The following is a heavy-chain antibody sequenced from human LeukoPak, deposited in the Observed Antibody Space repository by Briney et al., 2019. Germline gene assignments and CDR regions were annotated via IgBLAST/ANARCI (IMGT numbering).Heavy chain of an antibody. CDR2: ISGSGGST. D-gene: IGHD6-13*01. J-gene: IGHJ4*02. CDR3: AKDLRKYSSSWYNDY. CDR1: GFSFSSYA. V-gene: IGHV3-23*01. Sequence: GGSLRLSCAASGFSFSSYAMHWVRQAPGKGLEWVSAISGSGGSTYYADSVKGRFTISRDNSKNTLYLQMNSLRAEDTAVYYCAKDLRKYSSSWYNDYWGQGTLVTVSS.